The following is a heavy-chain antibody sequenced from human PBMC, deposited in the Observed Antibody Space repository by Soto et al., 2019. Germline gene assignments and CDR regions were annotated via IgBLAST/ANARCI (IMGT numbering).Heavy chain of an antibody. D-gene: IGHD3-10*01. CDR3: ARLYMVRGVMAWFDP. CDR1: GGSISSSNW. V-gene: IGHV4-4*02. Sequence: QVQLQESGPGLVKPSGTLSLTCAVSGGSISSSNWWSWVRQPPGKGLEWIGEIYHSGSTNYNPSLKSRVTTALXXSXHQSSRKLSSVTAADTAVYYCARLYMVRGVMAWFDPWGQGTLVTVSS. J-gene: IGHJ5*02. CDR2: IYHSGST.